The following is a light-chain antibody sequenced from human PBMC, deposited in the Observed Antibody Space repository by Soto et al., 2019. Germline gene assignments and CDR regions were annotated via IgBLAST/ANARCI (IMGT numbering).Light chain of an antibody. CDR2: AAS. CDR1: QTISTY. CDR3: QQTYTTPST. V-gene: IGKV1-39*01. Sequence: IQMTQTPYALSTSVRDGVTSTCRASQTISTYLNWYQQKPGKAPKLLIYAASSLQSEVPSRFSGSGSGTDFTLTIGSLQPEDFATYYCQQTYTTPSTFGEGTKVDIK. J-gene: IGKJ4*02.